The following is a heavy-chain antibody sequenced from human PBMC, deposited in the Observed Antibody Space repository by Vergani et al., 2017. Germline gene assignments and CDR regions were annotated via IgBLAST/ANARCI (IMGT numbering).Heavy chain of an antibody. CDR2: INPSGGST. J-gene: IGHJ4*02. V-gene: IGHV1-46*01. CDR3: ARRSIVVTAATALIDY. Sequence: QVQLVQSGAEVKKPGASVKVSCKASGYTFTSYYMHLVRQAPGQGLEWIGIINPSGGSTSYAQKFQGRVTMTRDTSISTAYMVLCRLRSEDTAVYYCARRSIVVTAATALIDYWGQGTLVTVSS. CDR1: GYTFTSYY. D-gene: IGHD2-2*01.